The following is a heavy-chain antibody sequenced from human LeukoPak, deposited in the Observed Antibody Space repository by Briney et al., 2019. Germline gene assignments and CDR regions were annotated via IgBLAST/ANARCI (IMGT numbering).Heavy chain of an antibody. CDR1: GFTFSSYA. V-gene: IGHV3-23*01. J-gene: IGHJ4*02. CDR3: AKRGGIFCSSTSCPYYFDY. CDR2: ISGSGGST. Sequence: PGGSLRLSCAASGFTFSSYAMSWVRQAPGKGLEWVSAISGSGGSTYYADSVKGRFTISRDNSKNTLYLQMNSLRAEDTAVYYCAKRGGIFCSSTSCPYYFDYWGQGTLVTVSS. D-gene: IGHD2-2*01.